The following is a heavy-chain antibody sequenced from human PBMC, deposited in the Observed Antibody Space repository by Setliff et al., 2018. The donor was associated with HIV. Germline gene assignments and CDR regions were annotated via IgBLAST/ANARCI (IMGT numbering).Heavy chain of an antibody. CDR3: ARVPHRVVGTTTLLYHFDY. Sequence: PSETLSLTCAVSGYSISSGYYWAWIRQSPGKGLDWIGSIHHSGTTYYNPSLKSRVTISVDTTTNQVSLQVNSVTAVDTAVYYRARVPHRVVGTTTLLYHFDYWGLGTLVTVSS. CDR1: GYSISSGYY. J-gene: IGHJ4*02. V-gene: IGHV4-38-2*01. D-gene: IGHD1-26*01. CDR2: IHHSGTT.